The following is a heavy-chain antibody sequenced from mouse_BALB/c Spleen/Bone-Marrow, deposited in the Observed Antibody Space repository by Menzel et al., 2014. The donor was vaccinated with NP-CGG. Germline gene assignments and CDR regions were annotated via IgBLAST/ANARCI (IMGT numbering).Heavy chain of an antibody. V-gene: IGHV1-67*01. D-gene: IGHD1-1*01. Sequence: QVQLQQSEPEVVRPGVSVKLSCKGSGYTFTAYAMHWVKQSHAESLEWIGLISTYSGNTHYNQDFKGKATMTVDKSSSTAYMELARLTSEDSAIYYCARNFYGSSYFDYWGQGTTLTVSS. CDR1: GYTFTAYA. CDR2: ISTYSGNT. J-gene: IGHJ2*01. CDR3: ARNFYGSSYFDY.